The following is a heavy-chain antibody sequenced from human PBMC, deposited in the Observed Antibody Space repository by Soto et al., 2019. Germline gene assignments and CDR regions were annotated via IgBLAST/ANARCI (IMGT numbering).Heavy chain of an antibody. D-gene: IGHD3-22*01. CDR2: IYYSGST. J-gene: IGHJ6*02. CDR3: ARGDYYDSSGYLSYYYYYYGMDV. Sequence: PSETLSLTCTVSGGSISSYYWSWIRQPPGKGLEWIGYIYYSGSTNYNPSLKSRVTISVDTSKNQFSLKLSSVTAADTAVYYCARGDYYDSSGYLSYYYYYYGMDVWGQGTTVTVSS. CDR1: GGSISSYY. V-gene: IGHV4-59*01.